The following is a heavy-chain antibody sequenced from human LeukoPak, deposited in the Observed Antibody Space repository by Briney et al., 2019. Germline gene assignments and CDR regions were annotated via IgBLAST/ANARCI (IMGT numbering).Heavy chain of an antibody. V-gene: IGHV1-69*13. Sequence: ASVKVSCKASGYTFTSYDINWVRQATGQGLEWMGGIIPIFGTANYAQKFQGRVTITADESTSTAYMELSSLRSEDTAVYYCARAVWFGELFHYYYYYMDVWGKGTTVTISS. J-gene: IGHJ6*03. CDR1: GYTFTSYD. CDR2: IIPIFGTA. CDR3: ARAVWFGELFHYYYYYMDV. D-gene: IGHD3-10*01.